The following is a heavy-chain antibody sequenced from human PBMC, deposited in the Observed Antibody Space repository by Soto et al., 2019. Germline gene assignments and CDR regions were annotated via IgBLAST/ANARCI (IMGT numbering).Heavy chain of an antibody. J-gene: IGHJ6*02. D-gene: IGHD6-6*01. CDR3: AREGIAARLPYYYGMDV. CDR1: GDSVSSNSAA. Sequence: SQTLSLTCAISGDSVSSNSAAWNWIRQSPSRGLEWLGRTYYRSKWYNDYAVSVKSRITINPDISKNQFSLQLNSVTPEDTAVYYCAREGIAARLPYYYGMDVWGQGTTVTVSS. CDR2: TYYRSKWYN. V-gene: IGHV6-1*01.